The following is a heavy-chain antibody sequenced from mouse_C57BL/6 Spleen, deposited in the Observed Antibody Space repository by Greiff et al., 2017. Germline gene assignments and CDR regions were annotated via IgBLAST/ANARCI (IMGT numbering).Heavy chain of an antibody. V-gene: IGHV5-17*01. CDR2: ISSGSSTI. D-gene: IGHD2-1*01. CDR3: ASLYGNEYYYAMDY. CDR1: GFTFSDYG. J-gene: IGHJ4*01. Sequence: EVKLMESGGGLVKPGGSLKLSCAASGFTFSDYGMHWVRQAPEKGLEWVAYISSGSSTIYYADTVKGRFTISRDNAKNTLFLQMTSLRSEDTAMYYCASLYGNEYYYAMDYWGQGTSVTVSS.